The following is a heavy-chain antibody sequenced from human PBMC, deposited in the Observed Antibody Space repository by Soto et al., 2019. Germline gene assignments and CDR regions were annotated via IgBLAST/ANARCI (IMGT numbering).Heavy chain of an antibody. J-gene: IGHJ4*02. CDR3: ARDHAPYSTGPGY. CDR1: GGSISSGDYY. CDR2: IYYSGST. Sequence: SETLSLTCTVSGGSISSGDYYWSWIRQPPGKGLEWIGYIYYSGSTYYNPSLKSRVTISVDTSKNQFSLKLSSVTAADTAVYYCARDHAPYSTGPGYWGQGTLVTVSS. V-gene: IGHV4-30-4*01. D-gene: IGHD6-25*01.